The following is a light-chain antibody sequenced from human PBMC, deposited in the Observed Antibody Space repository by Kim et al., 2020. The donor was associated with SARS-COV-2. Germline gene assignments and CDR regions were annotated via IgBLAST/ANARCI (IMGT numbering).Light chain of an antibody. CDR1: SRDVGGYND. CDR2: EVS. CDR3: SSYAGSNNLV. V-gene: IGLV2-8*01. J-gene: IGLJ3*02. Sequence: GQSYTISCTGTSRDVGGYNDVSWYQRHPGKAPKLMIYEVSKRPSGVPDRFSGAKSGNTDSLTVSGLQAEDEADYYCSSYAGSNNLVFGGGTQLTVL.